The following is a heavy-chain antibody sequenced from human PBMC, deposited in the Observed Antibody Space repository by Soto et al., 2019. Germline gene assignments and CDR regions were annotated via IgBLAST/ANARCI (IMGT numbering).Heavy chain of an antibody. Sequence: GGPVKVSCKASGYTFTSYGISWVRQAPGQGLEWMGWISAYNGNTNYAQKLQGRVTMTTDTSTSTAYMELRSLRSDDTAVYYCAREYLAIHYYDSSGYPDAFDIWGQGTMVTVSS. CDR3: AREYLAIHYYDSSGYPDAFDI. CDR1: GYTFTSYG. CDR2: ISAYNGNT. J-gene: IGHJ3*02. D-gene: IGHD3-22*01. V-gene: IGHV1-18*04.